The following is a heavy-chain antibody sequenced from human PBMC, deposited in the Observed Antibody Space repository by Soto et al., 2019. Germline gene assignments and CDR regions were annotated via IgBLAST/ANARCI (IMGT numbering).Heavy chain of an antibody. J-gene: IGHJ5*02. CDR2: IYNSGST. CDR1: GGSVSSDKTY. CDR3: ARGRRGGPRFDP. Sequence: QVQLQESGPGLVKPSETLSLTCTVSGGSVSSDKTYWSWIRQPPGQGLEWIAYIYNSGSTNYNPSLKSRVTISVDTSKNQFSLNLRSVAAADTAVYYCARGRRGGPRFDPWGQGTLVTVSS. D-gene: IGHD2-15*01. V-gene: IGHV4-61*01.